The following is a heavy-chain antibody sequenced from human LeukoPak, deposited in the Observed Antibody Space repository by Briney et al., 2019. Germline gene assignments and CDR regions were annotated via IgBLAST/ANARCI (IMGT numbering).Heavy chain of an antibody. D-gene: IGHD6-13*01. J-gene: IGHJ3*01. CDR3: ARDVGGPYSSSS. CDR2: IYTSGST. V-gene: IGHV4-61*02. CDR1: GGSISSGSYY. Sequence: PSQTLSLTCTVSGGSISSGSYYWSWIRQPAGKGLEWIGRIYTSGSTNYNPSLKSRVTISVDTSKNQFSLKLSSVTAADTAVYYCARDVGGPYSSSSWGQGTMVTVSS.